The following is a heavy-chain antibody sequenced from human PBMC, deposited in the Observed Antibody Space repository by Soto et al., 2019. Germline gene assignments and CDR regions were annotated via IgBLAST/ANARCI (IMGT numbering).Heavy chain of an antibody. CDR1: GFTFSSYA. Sequence: GGSLRLSCAASGFTFSSYAMSWVRQAPGKGLEWVSAISGSGGSTYYADSVKGRFTISRDNSKNTLYLQMNSLRAEDTAVYYCAKDRPRTGSGYRTFGSYSGGDAFDIWGQGTMVTVSS. J-gene: IGHJ3*02. CDR2: ISGSGGST. V-gene: IGHV3-23*01. D-gene: IGHD1-26*01. CDR3: AKDRPRTGSGYRTFGSYSGGDAFDI.